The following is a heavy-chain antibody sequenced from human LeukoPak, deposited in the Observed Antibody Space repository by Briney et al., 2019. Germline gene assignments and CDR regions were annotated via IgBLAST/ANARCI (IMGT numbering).Heavy chain of an antibody. V-gene: IGHV3-64D*06. CDR1: GFTFSSYA. CDR2: ISSNGGRT. D-gene: IGHD3-10*01. Sequence: GGSLRLSCSASGFTFSSYAMHWVRQAPGKGLEYVSAISSNGGRTYYADSVKGRFTISRDNSKNTLYLQMSSLRAEDTAVYYCVEATYYYGSGSYEIYYYGMDVWGQGTTVTVSS. CDR3: VEATYYYGSGSYEIYYYGMDV. J-gene: IGHJ6*02.